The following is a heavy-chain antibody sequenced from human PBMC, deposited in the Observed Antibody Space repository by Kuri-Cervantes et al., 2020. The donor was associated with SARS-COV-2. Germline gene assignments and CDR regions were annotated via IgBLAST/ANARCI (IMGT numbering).Heavy chain of an antibody. J-gene: IGHJ6*02. Sequence: GESLKISCAASGFTFSYYGMHWVRQAPGKGLEWVGFVRRDGSNYYYADSVKGRFTISRDNAKNTLYLQMNSLRAEDTAVYYCVRDSFYYDSSGSWLYNGMDVWGQGTTVTVSS. D-gene: IGHD3-22*01. CDR3: VRDSFYYDSSGSWLYNGMDV. CDR2: VRRDGSNY. V-gene: IGHV3-30*02. CDR1: GFTFSYYG.